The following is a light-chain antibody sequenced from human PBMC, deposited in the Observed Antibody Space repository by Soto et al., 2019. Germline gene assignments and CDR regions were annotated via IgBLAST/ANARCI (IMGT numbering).Light chain of an antibody. J-gene: IGLJ1*01. CDR2: SNN. CDR3: AAWYDSLNGYV. Sequence: QSVLTQPPSASGTPGQRVTISCSGSSSNIGSNTVNLYQQLPGTAPKLLIYSNNHRPFGVPDRFSGSKSRTSASLAISGLQSEDESDYYCAAWYDSLNGYVFGPGTKLTVL. V-gene: IGLV1-44*01. CDR1: SSNIGSNT.